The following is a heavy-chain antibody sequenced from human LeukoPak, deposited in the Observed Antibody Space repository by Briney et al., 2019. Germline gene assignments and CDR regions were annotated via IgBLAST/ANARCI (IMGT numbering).Heavy chain of an antibody. V-gene: IGHV3-23*01. CDR2: ISGSGGST. CDR1: GFTFSSYA. J-gene: IGHJ2*01. CDR3: ARKAGYGDYDYWYFDL. D-gene: IGHD4-17*01. Sequence: GGSLRLSCAASGFTFSSYAMSWVRQAPGKGLEWVSAISGSGGSTYYADSVKGRFTISRDNSKNTLYLQMNSLRAEDTAVYYCARKAGYGDYDYWYFDLWGRGTLVTVSS.